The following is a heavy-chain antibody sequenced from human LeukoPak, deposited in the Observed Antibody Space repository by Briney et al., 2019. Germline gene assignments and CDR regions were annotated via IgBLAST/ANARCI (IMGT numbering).Heavy chain of an antibody. CDR1: GFTFSSYS. CDR3: ARQQLEPHSYYYYMDV. J-gene: IGHJ6*03. Sequence: GGSLRLSCAASGFTFSSYSMNWVRQAPGKGLEWVSSISSSSSYIYYADSVKGRFTISRDNAKNSLYLQMNSLRAEDTAVYYCARQQLEPHSYYYYMDVWGKGTTVTVSS. D-gene: IGHD6-13*01. V-gene: IGHV3-21*01. CDR2: ISSSSSYI.